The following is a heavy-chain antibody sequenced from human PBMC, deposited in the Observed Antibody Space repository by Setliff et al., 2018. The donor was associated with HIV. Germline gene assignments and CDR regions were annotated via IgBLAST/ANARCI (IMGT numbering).Heavy chain of an antibody. CDR2: LHASGNT. V-gene: IGHV4-4*07. CDR1: GDSTSNSY. D-gene: IGHD3-9*01. Sequence: LSLTCSVSGDSTSNSYWSWIRQPAGKGLEWIGRLHASGNTNYNPSLKSRVTMSIDTSKNQLSLRLTSVTAADTAVYYCARDVLKSNYLGYYYYLDVWGKGTTVTVSS. CDR3: ARDVLKSNYLGYYYYLDV. J-gene: IGHJ6*03.